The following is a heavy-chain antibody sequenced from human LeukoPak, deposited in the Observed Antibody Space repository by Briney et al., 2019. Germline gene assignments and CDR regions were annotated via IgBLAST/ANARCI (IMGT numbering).Heavy chain of an antibody. D-gene: IGHD5-18*01. Sequence: GGSLRLSCAASGLNVSTNNMNWVRQAPGKGLEWVSVIYRGGSTLNANSVKGRFTISRDSSRNKLFLQMNSLRAEDTAVYYCARGYSSADYWGQGTLVTVSS. J-gene: IGHJ4*02. CDR2: IYRGGST. CDR1: GLNVSTNN. V-gene: IGHV3-53*01. CDR3: ARGYSSADY.